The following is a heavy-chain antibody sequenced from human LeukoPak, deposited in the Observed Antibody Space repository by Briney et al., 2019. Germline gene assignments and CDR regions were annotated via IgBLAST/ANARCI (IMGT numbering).Heavy chain of an antibody. J-gene: IGHJ3*02. Sequence: GGSLRLSCAASGFTFSSYSMNWVRQAPGKGLEWVSSISSSSSYIYYADSVKGRFTISRDNAKNSLYLQMNSLRAEDTAVYYCAREFTIFGVDQLDAFDIWGQGTMVTVSS. V-gene: IGHV3-21*01. CDR1: GFTFSSYS. D-gene: IGHD3-3*01. CDR3: AREFTIFGVDQLDAFDI. CDR2: ISSSSSYI.